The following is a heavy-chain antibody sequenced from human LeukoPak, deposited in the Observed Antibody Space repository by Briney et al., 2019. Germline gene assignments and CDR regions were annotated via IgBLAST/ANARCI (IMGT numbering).Heavy chain of an antibody. J-gene: IGHJ1*01. D-gene: IGHD2-21*02. V-gene: IGHV3-21*01. CDR3: AREEPCCGGDCYFQH. Sequence: GGSLRLSCAASGFTFSSYSMNWVRQAPGKGLEWVSSISSSSSYIYYADSVKGRFTISRDNAKNSLYLQMNSLRAEDTAVYYCAREEPCCGGDCYFQHWGQGTLVTVSS. CDR2: ISSSSSYI. CDR1: GFTFSSYS.